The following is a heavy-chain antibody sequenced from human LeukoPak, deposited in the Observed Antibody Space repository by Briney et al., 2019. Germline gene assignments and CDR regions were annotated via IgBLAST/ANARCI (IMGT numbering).Heavy chain of an antibody. J-gene: IGHJ4*02. CDR3: ARGSRSYEYGSFYFDY. CDR1: GYTFTSYY. Sequence: GASVKVSCKASGYTFTSYYMHWVRQAPGQGLEWMGIINPSGGSTSYAQKFQGRVTMTRDTSTSTAYMELSSLRSEDTAVYYCARGSRSYEYGSFYFDYWGQGTLVTVSS. V-gene: IGHV1-46*01. CDR2: INPSGGST. D-gene: IGHD1-26*01.